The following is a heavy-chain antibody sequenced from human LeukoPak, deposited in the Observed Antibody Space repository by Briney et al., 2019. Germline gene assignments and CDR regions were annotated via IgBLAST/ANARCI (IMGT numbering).Heavy chain of an antibody. D-gene: IGHD1-1*01. J-gene: IGHJ6*03. V-gene: IGHV3-7*01. CDR2: IKQDGSEK. CDR3: AREGYSYYYYYMDV. Sequence: GGSLRLSCAASGFTFSSYWMSWIRQAPGKGLEWVANIKQDGSEKYYVDPVKGRFTISRDNAKNSLYLQMNSLRAEDTAVYYCAREGYSYYYYYMDVWGKGTTVTVSS. CDR1: GFTFSSYW.